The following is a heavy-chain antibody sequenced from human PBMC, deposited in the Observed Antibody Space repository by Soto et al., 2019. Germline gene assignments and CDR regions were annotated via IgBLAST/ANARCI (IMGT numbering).Heavy chain of an antibody. Sequence: QLQLQESGPRLVKPSQTLSLTCTVSGGSINSDGYYWGWFRQPPGKGLEWIGSVYYSGSAYYNPSLKSRVTMPVDTSKNQFSLNLSSVTAADTAVYYCARPRRNNYDSSGNPVGAFDIWGQGTVVSVSS. J-gene: IGHJ3*02. CDR3: ARPRRNNYDSSGNPVGAFDI. V-gene: IGHV4-39*01. CDR1: GGSINSDGYY. CDR2: VYYSGSA. D-gene: IGHD3-22*01.